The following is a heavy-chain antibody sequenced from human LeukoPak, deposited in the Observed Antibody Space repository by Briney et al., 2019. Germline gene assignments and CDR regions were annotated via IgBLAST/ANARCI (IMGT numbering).Heavy chain of an antibody. CDR2: ISGSGGNT. V-gene: IGHV3-23*01. CDR3: AKAPTPVVAATLFHH. D-gene: IGHD2-15*01. Sequence: GGSLRLSGAASGFTFSSYWMSWVRQAPGKGLEWVSVISGSGGNTYYADPVKGRFTISRDNSKNTLYMQMNSLRAEDTAVYYCAKAPTPVVAATLFHHWGQGTLVTVS. CDR1: GFTFSSYW. J-gene: IGHJ1*01.